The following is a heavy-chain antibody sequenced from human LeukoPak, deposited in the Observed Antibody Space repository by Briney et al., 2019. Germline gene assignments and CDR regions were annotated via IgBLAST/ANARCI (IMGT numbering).Heavy chain of an antibody. CDR2: INHSGST. D-gene: IGHD3-22*01. J-gene: IGHJ4*02. V-gene: IGHV4-34*01. CDR1: GGSFSGYY. CDR3: ARASRYYYDSSGSHGDY. Sequence: LETLSLTCAVYGGSFSGYYWSWIRQPPGKGLEWIGEINHSGSTNYNPSLKSRVTISVDTSKNQFSLKLSSVTAADTAVYYCARASRYYYDSSGSHGDYWGQGTLVTVSS.